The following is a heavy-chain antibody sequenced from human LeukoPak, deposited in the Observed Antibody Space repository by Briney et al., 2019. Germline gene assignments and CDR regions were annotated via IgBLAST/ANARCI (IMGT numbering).Heavy chain of an antibody. CDR1: GGSISSYY. V-gene: IGHV4-59*01. CDR3: ARDLFSFEAAPPDRAFDI. Sequence: PSETLPLTCTVSGGSISSYYWSWIRQPPGKGLEWIGYIYYSGSTNCNPSLKSRVTISVDTSKNQFSLKLSSVTAADTAVYYCARDLFSFEAAPPDRAFDIWGQGTMVTVSS. J-gene: IGHJ3*02. CDR2: IYYSGST. D-gene: IGHD6-6*01.